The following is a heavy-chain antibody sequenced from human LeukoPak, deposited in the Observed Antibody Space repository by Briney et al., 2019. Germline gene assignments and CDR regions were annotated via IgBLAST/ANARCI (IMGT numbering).Heavy chain of an antibody. CDR1: GGSINNFY. CDR2: IYATGDT. Sequence: SQTLSLTCSVSGGSINNFYWTWIRQPAVKGLEWIGRIYATGDTNYNPSLKSRLTLSIDTSKNQFSLKLSSVTAADTAVYYCARGRYTIFGVAWFDPWGQGTLVTVSS. CDR3: ARGRYTIFGVAWFDP. V-gene: IGHV4-4*07. D-gene: IGHD3-3*01. J-gene: IGHJ5*02.